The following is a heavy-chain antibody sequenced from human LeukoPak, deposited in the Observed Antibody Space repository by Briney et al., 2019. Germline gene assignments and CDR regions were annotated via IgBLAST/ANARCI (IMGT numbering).Heavy chain of an antibody. Sequence: RASAKVSCKASGYTFTGYYMHWVRQAPGQGLEWMGWINPNSGGTNYAQKFQGRVTMTRDTSISTAYMELSRLRSDDTAVYYCARGRASSAHFDYWGQGTLVTVSS. CDR1: GYTFTGYY. CDR2: INPNSGGT. J-gene: IGHJ4*02. V-gene: IGHV1-2*02. CDR3: ARGRASSAHFDY.